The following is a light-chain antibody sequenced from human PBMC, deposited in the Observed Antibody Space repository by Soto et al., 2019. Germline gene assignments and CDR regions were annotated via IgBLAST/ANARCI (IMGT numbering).Light chain of an antibody. CDR2: DIS. CDR3: QQRTNWSPPA. V-gene: IGKV3-11*01. Sequence: DIILTQSPATLSLSPGERATLSCRASQSVTSYLAWYQQKPGQAPRLLMSDISIRATGVPARFSGRGYGTDFNLTISSLEPEDFAVYYCQQRTNWSPPAFGGGTKVEIK. J-gene: IGKJ4*01. CDR1: QSVTSY.